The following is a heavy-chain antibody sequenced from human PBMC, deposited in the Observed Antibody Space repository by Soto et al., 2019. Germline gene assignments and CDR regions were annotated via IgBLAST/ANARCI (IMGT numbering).Heavy chain of an antibody. CDR3: ARDPHSSGWYEWVSMTCPIDFDH. V-gene: IGHV3-30-3*01. Sequence: GGALRLSCGASGFSFRSFVMHWVRQAPGKGLEGGAVISYDGSNKDYADSVKGRFTISRDNSKNRLYLQMNSLTAQDTAVYYCARDPHSSGWYEWVSMTCPIDFDHWGQGALVTVSS. CDR2: ISYDGSNK. D-gene: IGHD6-19*01. CDR1: GFSFRSFV. J-gene: IGHJ4*02.